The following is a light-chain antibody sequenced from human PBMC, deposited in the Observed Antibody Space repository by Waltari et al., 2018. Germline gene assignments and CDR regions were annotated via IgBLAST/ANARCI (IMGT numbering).Light chain of an antibody. CDR1: QSVRTW. CDR2: KSF. CDR3: QQYNLYST. Sequence: DIQMTQSPSTLSASIGDRVTITCRASQSVRTWLAWFQQKPGKAPKLLIHKSFNLESGVPSRFSGSGSGTEFTLTISSLQPDDFATYYCQQYNLYSTFGQGTRLEMK. J-gene: IGKJ5*01. V-gene: IGKV1-5*03.